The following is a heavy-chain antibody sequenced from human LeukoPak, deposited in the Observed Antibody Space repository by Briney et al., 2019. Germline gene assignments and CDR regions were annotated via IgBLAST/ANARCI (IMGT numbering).Heavy chain of an antibody. CDR2: INHSGST. J-gene: IGHJ5*02. V-gene: IGHV4-34*01. Sequence: PSETLSLTCAVYGGSFSGYYWSWIRQPPGKGLEWIGEINHSGSTNYNPSLKSRVTISVDTSKNQFSLKLSSVTAADTAVYYCARGSGIVVVPAAYWFDPWGQGTLVTVSS. D-gene: IGHD2-2*01. CDR3: ARGSGIVVVPAAYWFDP. CDR1: GGSFSGYY.